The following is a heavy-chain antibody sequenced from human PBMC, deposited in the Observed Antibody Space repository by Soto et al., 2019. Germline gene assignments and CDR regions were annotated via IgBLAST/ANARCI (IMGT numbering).Heavy chain of an antibody. V-gene: IGHV4-39*01. J-gene: IGHJ6*02. CDR1: GGSISSSSYY. Sequence: QLQLQESGPGLVKPSETLSLTCTVSGGSISSSSYYWGWIRQPPGKGLEWIGSIYYSGYTYYNPSPKSRVTISVDTSKNQFSLKLSSVTAADPAVYYCARHNGPLYVGHYYDMDVWGQGTTVTVSS. CDR3: ARHNGPLYVGHYYDMDV. D-gene: IGHD3-16*01. CDR2: IYYSGYT.